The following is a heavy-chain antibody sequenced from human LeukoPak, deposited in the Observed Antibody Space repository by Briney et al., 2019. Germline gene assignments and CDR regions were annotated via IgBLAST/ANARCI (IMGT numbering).Heavy chain of an antibody. CDR2: IYHTGST. J-gene: IGHJ3*02. CDR1: GGSISGSGYY. D-gene: IGHD6-13*01. V-gene: IGHV4-30-2*01. Sequence: SETLSLTCTVSGGSISGSGYYWSWIRQPPGKGLEWIGYIYHTGSTYYNPSLASRVTISVDRSKNQFSLRLTSVTAADTAVYYCARELAAATDIWGQGTMVTVSS. CDR3: ARELAAATDI.